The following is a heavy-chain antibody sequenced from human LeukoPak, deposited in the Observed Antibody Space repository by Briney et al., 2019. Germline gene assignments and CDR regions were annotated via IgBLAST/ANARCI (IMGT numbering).Heavy chain of an antibody. J-gene: IGHJ6*02. CDR2: INSDGSTA. V-gene: IGHV3-74*01. Sequence: GGSLRLSCAASVFTFSSYWMHWVRQAPGKGLVWVSCINSDGSTASYADSVKGRFTISRDNAKNTLYLQMNSLRAEDTAVYYCARGNFYGLDVWGQGTTVTVSS. CDR1: VFTFSSYW. CDR3: ARGNFYGLDV.